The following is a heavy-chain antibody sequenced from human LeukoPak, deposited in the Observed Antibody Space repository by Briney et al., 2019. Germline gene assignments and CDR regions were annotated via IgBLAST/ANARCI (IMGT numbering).Heavy chain of an antibody. CDR3: AREVKGYCSN. J-gene: IGHJ4*02. D-gene: IGHD2-2*01. CDR1: GFTFSDYS. CDR2: ISSESTFI. Sequence: PGGSLRLSCAASGFTFSDYSMNWVRQAPGMGLEWVSSISSESTFILYADSVKGRFTISRDNAKNSLYLQMNSLRAEDTAVYYCAREVKGYCSNWGQGTLVTVSS. V-gene: IGHV3-21*01.